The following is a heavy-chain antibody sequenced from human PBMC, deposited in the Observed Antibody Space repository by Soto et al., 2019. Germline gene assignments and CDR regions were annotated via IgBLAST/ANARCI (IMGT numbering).Heavy chain of an antibody. CDR1: GYTFTSHG. V-gene: IGHV1-18*01. J-gene: IGHJ4*02. CDR2: ISAYNGNT. CDR3: AREYCASSSCYDPDY. Sequence: ASVKVSCKASGYTFTSHGISWVRQAPGQGLEWMGWISAYNGNTNYAQKLQGRVTMTTDTSTSTAYMELRSLRFDDTAVYYCAREYCASSSCYDPDYWGQGTLVTVS. D-gene: IGHD2-2*01.